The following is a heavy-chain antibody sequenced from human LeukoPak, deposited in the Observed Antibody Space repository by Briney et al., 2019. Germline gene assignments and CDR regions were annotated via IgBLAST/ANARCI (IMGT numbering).Heavy chain of an antibody. Sequence: ASVKVSCKASGYTFTSYYMHWVRRAPGQGLEWMGIINPSGGSTSYAQKFQGRVTMTRDTSTSTVYMELSSLRSEDTAVYYCARGDSGWQTETFAFIFWGQGTLVTVSS. J-gene: IGHJ4*02. CDR1: GYTFTSYY. CDR2: INPSGGST. D-gene: IGHD6-19*01. V-gene: IGHV1-46*01. CDR3: ARGDSGWQTETFAFIF.